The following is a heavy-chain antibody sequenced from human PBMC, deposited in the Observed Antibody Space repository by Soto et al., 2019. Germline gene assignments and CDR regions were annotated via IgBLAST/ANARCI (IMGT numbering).Heavy chain of an antibody. CDR1: GGSISSSSYY. CDR3: ARKRWLQLWDY. CDR2: IYYSGST. D-gene: IGHD5-12*01. Sequence: QLQLQESGPGLVKPSETLSLTCTVSGGSISSSSYYWGWIRQPPGKGLEWIGSIYYSGSTYYNPSLKSRVTISVDTSKNQFSLKLSSVTAADTAVYYCARKRWLQLWDYWGQGTLVTVSS. V-gene: IGHV4-39*01. J-gene: IGHJ4*02.